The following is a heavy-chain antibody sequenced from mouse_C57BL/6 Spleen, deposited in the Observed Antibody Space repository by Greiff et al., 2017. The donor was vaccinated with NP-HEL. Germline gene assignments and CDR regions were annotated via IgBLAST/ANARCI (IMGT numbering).Heavy chain of an antibody. V-gene: IGHV7-3*01. CDR2: IRNKANGYTT. J-gene: IGHJ4*01. Sequence: EVHLVESGGGLVQPGGSLSLSCAASGFTFTDYYMSWVRQPPGKALEWLGFIRNKANGYTTEYSASVKGRFTISRDNSPSILYLQLNALRAEDSATYYCARYEGNYDAMDYWGQGTSVTVSS. CDR3: ARYEGNYDAMDY. D-gene: IGHD2-1*01. CDR1: GFTFTDYY.